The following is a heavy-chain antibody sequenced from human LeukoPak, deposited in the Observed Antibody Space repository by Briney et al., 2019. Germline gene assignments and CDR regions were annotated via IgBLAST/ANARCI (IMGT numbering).Heavy chain of an antibody. D-gene: IGHD3-3*01. CDR3: ARETIPEGLDY. V-gene: IGHV4-61*02. CDR2: IYTSGST. Sequence: PSETLSLTCTVSGDPISSGSYYWSWIRQPAGKGLEWIGRIYTSGSTNYNPSLKSRVTISVDTSKNQFSLKLSSVTAADTAVYYCARETIPEGLDYWGQGTLVTVSS. CDR1: GDPISSGSYY. J-gene: IGHJ4*02.